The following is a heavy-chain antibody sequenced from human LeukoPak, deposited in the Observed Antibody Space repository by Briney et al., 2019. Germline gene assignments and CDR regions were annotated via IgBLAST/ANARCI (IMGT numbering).Heavy chain of an antibody. CDR3: ARGSSSWFGNDY. CDR1: GGSFSGYY. D-gene: IGHD6-13*01. J-gene: IGHJ4*02. V-gene: IGHV4-34*01. Sequence: SETLSLTCAVYGGSFSGYYWSWIRQPPGKGLEWIGEINHSGSTNYNPSLKSRVTISVDTSKNQFSLKLSSVTAADTAVYYCARGSSSWFGNDYWGQGTLVTVSS. CDR2: INHSGST.